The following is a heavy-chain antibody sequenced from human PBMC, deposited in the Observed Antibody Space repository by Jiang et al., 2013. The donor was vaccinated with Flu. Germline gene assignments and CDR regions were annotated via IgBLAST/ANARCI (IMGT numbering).Heavy chain of an antibody. Sequence: NSAAWNWIRQSPSRGLEWLGRTYYRSKWYNDYAVSVKSRITINPDTSKNQFSLQLNSVTPEDTAVYYCARDLIARHGRGVTQPFDYWGQGTLVTVSS. CDR1: NSAA. J-gene: IGHJ4*02. D-gene: IGHD3-10*01. CDR3: ARDLIARHGRGVTQPFDY. V-gene: IGHV6-1*01. CDR2: TYYRSKWYN.